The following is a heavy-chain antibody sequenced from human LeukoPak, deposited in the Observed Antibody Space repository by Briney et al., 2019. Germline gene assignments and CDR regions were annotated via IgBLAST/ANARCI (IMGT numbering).Heavy chain of an antibody. J-gene: IGHJ6*04. Sequence: PGGSLRLSCAAAGFTFSSYAMHWVRQAPGKGLGWEVVISYDGSNKYYADSVKGRFTVSRDNSKNTLYLQMNSLRAEDTAVYDCARESYYYGSGSYAPPDVWGKGTTVTVSS. CDR1: GFTFSSYA. D-gene: IGHD3-10*01. CDR2: ISYDGSNK. CDR3: ARESYYYGSGSYAPPDV. V-gene: IGHV3-30*04.